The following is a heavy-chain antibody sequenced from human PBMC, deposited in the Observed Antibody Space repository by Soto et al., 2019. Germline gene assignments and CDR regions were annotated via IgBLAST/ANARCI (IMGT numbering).Heavy chain of an antibody. J-gene: IGHJ6*02. V-gene: IGHV5-10-1*01. CDR2: IDPSDSYT. Sequence: PEESLKISCQGSGYTFTSYWITWVRQMPGKGLEWMGRIDPSDSYTHYSPSFQGHVTISVDKSISTAYLQWSSLKASDIAMYYCFIFPIAAGICGLDVWGQGTTLTVS. CDR3: FIFPIAAGICGLDV. D-gene: IGHD1-1*01. CDR1: GYTFTSYW.